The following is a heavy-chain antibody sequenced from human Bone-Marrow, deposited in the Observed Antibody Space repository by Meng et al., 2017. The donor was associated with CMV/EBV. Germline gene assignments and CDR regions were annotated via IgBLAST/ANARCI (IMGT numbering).Heavy chain of an antibody. CDR2: IYYSGST. CDR1: GGSISSYY. J-gene: IGHJ4*02. Sequence: GSLRLPCTVSGGSISSYYWSWIRQPPGKGLEWIGYIYYSGSTNYNPSLKSRVTISVDTSKNQFSLKLSSVTAADTAVYYCARLRMVRGVTAIDYWGQGTLVTVSS. V-gene: IGHV4-59*01. CDR3: ARLRMVRGVTAIDY. D-gene: IGHD3-10*01.